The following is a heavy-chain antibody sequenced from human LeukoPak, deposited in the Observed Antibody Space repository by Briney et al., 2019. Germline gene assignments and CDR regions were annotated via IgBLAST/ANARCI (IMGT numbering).Heavy chain of an antibody. CDR3: ASRSTNDY. Sequence: GGSLRLSCGASGFTFSSYSMNWVRQATGKGLEWVSSIYSCWSYIYYADSVKGRFTISRDNAKNSLYLQMNSLRAEDTAEYYCASRSTNDYWGQGTLVTVSS. V-gene: IGHV3-21*01. CDR1: GFTFSSYS. J-gene: IGHJ4*02. CDR2: IYSCWSYI. D-gene: IGHD1-26*01.